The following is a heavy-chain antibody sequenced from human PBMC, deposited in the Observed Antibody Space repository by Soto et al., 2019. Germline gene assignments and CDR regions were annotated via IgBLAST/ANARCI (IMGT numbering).Heavy chain of an antibody. Sequence: PSETLSLTCTVSGGSISSGGYYWSWIRQHPGKGLEWIGYIYYSGSTYYNPSLKSRVTISVGTSKNQFSLKLSSVTAADTAVYYCARLQLEMATTPPVYYFDYWGQGTLVTVSS. CDR1: GGSISSGGYY. D-gene: IGHD1-1*01. CDR2: IYYSGST. J-gene: IGHJ4*01. CDR3: ARLQLEMATTPPVYYFDY. V-gene: IGHV4-31*03.